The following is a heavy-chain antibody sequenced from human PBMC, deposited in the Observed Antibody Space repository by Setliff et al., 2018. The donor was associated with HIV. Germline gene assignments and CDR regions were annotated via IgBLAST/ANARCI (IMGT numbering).Heavy chain of an antibody. CDR1: GYTFTNYY. CDR2: INPTGGGP. J-gene: IGHJ4*02. V-gene: IGHV1-46*01. CDR3: AKGGGYLDF. Sequence: ASVMVSCKASGYTFTNYYIHWVRQAPGQGLQWMGLINPTGGGPRYAQKFRGRLTMSSDTSTSTVFMELSSLRSEDTAVYYCAKGGGYLDFWGQGTPVTVSS. D-gene: IGHD2-15*01.